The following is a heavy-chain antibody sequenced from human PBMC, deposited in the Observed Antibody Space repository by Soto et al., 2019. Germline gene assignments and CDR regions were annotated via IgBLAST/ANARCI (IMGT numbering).Heavy chain of an antibody. V-gene: IGHV1-2*02. CDR1: GYTFTGYY. D-gene: IGHD2-2*01. J-gene: IGHJ6*04. Sequence: ASVKVSCKASGYTFTGYYIHWVRQAPGQGLEWMGWINPQTGGTSYAQKFQGRVTLSRDTSIKTAYLELSRLTFDDAAVYFCARERYQGRSDCMEVWGEGTTVTVSS. CDR2: INPQTGGT. CDR3: ARERYQGRSDCMEV.